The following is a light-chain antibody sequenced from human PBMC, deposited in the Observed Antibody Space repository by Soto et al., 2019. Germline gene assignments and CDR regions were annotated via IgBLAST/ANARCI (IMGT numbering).Light chain of an antibody. CDR3: QQYGSSLWT. J-gene: IGKJ1*01. V-gene: IGKV3-20*01. Sequence: EIVLTQSPGTLSLSPGERATLSCRASQSVSSSYLAWYQQKPGQAPRLLLYGASSRATCIPDRFSGSGSGTDFTLTISRLEPEDFAVYYCQQYGSSLWTFGKGTKVEIK. CDR1: QSVSSSY. CDR2: GAS.